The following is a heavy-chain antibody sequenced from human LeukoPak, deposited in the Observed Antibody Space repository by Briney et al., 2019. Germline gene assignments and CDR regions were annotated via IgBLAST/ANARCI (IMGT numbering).Heavy chain of an antibody. CDR3: ATNSKDIVVVYDGMDV. J-gene: IGHJ6*02. D-gene: IGHD2-2*01. CDR2: FDPEDGET. CDR1: GYTLTELS. Sequence: ASVKVSCKVSGYTLTELSRHWVRQAPGKGLEWMGGFDPEDGETIYAQKFQGRVTMTEDTSTDTAYMELSSLRSEDTAVYYCATNSKDIVVVYDGMDVWGQGTTVTVSS. V-gene: IGHV1-24*01.